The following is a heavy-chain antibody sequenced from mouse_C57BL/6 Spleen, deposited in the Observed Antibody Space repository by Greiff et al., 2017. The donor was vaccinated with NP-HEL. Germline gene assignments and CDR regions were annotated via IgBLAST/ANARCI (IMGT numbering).Heavy chain of an antibody. Sequence: EVQLQESGPELVKPGASVKIPCKASGYTFTDYNLDWVKQSHGKSLEWLGDINPNNGGTIYTQKVKGKATLTVDKSSSPAYMELRSLTSEDTAVYYCARSLHYYGSSYGPAMDYWGQGTSGTVSS. CDR3: ARSLHYYGSSYGPAMDY. CDR1: GYTFTDYN. D-gene: IGHD1-1*01. CDR2: INPNNGGT. V-gene: IGHV1-18*01. J-gene: IGHJ4*01.